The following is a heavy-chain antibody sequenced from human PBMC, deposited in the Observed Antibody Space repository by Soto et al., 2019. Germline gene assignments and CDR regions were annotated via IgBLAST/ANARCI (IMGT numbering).Heavy chain of an antibody. J-gene: IGHJ4*02. V-gene: IGHV3-72*01. Sequence: EVQLVESGGGLVQPGGSLRLSCAASGFTFSDHYMDWVRQAPGKGLEWVGRIRNKAKSYTTDYAASVKGRFTLSRDDSKSSLYLQMNSLKTEDAAVYYCSSQGEVNFWGQGTLVTVSS. D-gene: IGHD3-16*01. CDR2: IRNKAKSYTT. CDR3: SSQGEVNF. CDR1: GFTFSDHY.